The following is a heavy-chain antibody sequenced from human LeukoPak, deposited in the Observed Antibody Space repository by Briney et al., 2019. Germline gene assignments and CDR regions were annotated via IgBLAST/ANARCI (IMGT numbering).Heavy chain of an antibody. V-gene: IGHV3-30*04. CDR2: ISYDGSNK. J-gene: IGHJ5*02. Sequence: PGRSLRLSCAASGLTFSNYAMHWVRQAPGKGLEWVAVISYDGSNKYYADSVKDRFTTSRDNSKNTLYLQMNSLRAEDTAVYYCARDHGVGYSSGWPPRNWFDPWGQGTLVTVSS. CDR3: ARDHGVGYSSGWPPRNWFDP. CDR1: GLTFSNYA. D-gene: IGHD6-19*01.